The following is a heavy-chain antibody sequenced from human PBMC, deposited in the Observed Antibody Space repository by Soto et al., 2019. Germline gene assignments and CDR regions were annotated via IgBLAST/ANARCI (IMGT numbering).Heavy chain of an antibody. Sequence: SETLSLTCTVSGGSISSGDYYWSWIRQPPGKGLEWIGYIYYSGSTYYNPSLKSRVTISVDTSKNQFSLKLSSVTAADTAVYYCARGHPPRYCSSTSCLGMDVWGQGTTVTVSS. V-gene: IGHV4-30-4*01. CDR1: GGSISSGDYY. CDR3: ARGHPPRYCSSTSCLGMDV. J-gene: IGHJ6*02. D-gene: IGHD2-2*01. CDR2: IYYSGST.